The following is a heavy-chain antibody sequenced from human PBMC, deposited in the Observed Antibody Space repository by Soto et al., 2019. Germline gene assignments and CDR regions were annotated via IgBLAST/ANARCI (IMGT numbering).Heavy chain of an antibody. Sequence: SQTLSLTCVISGDSVSSNRAAWNWVRQSPSRGLEWLGRTYYRSKWKNDYALSVNSRITINPDTSKNQFSLQMNSLRADDTAVYYCASPGWFDPWGQGTLVTVSS. CDR3: ASPGWFDP. J-gene: IGHJ5*02. CDR1: GDSVSSNRAA. V-gene: IGHV6-1*01. CDR2: TYYRSKWKN.